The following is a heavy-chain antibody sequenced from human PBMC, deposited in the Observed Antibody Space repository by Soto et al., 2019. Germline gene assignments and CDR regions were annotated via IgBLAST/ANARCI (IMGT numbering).Heavy chain of an antibody. J-gene: IGHJ4*02. Sequence: PAETLCLACTVSGGAVTRDADYWTWIRQSPGKGLEWIGYISNSGSTGYNPSLKTRLSMSVDSSKNPFTLRLTSVTAADTAVYFCATESGSTYGYFDHWGQGTQVT. D-gene: IGHD5-18*01. CDR1: GGAVTRDADY. CDR2: ISNSGST. CDR3: ATESGSTYGYFDH. V-gene: IGHV4-30-4*01.